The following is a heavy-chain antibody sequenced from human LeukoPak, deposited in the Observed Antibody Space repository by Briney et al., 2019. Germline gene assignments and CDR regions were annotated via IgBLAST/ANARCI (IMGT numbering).Heavy chain of an antibody. Sequence: GASVKVSCKASGGTFSSYAISWVRQAPGQGLEGMEGITPIFGTANYAQKFQGRVTITTDKSTSTAYMELSSLRSEDTAVYYCARDSLGAHGAFDIWGQGTMVTVSS. J-gene: IGHJ3*02. CDR1: GGTFSSYA. CDR2: ITPIFGTA. D-gene: IGHD3-16*01. V-gene: IGHV1-69*05. CDR3: ARDSLGAHGAFDI.